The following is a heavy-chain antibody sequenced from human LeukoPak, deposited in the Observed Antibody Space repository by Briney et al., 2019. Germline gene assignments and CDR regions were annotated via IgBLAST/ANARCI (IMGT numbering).Heavy chain of an antibody. CDR2: IWYDGSNK. J-gene: IGHJ4*02. Sequence: PGRSLRLSCAASGFTFSSYGMHWLRQAPGKGLEWVAVIWYDGSNKYYADSVKGRFTISRDNSKNTLYLQMNSLRAEDTAVYYCAKDYRGYGDYFDYWGQGALVTVSS. CDR3: AKDYRGYGDYFDY. CDR1: GFTFSSYG. D-gene: IGHD5-12*01. V-gene: IGHV3-33*06.